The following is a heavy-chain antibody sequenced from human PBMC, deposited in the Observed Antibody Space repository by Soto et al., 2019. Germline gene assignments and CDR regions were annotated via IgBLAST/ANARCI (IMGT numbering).Heavy chain of an antibody. Sequence: QLQLQESGPGLVKPSETLSLTCTVSGGSISSSSYYWGWIRQPPGKGLEWIGSIYYSGSTYYNPSLKSRVTISVDTSKNQFSLKLSSVTAADTAVYYCARHPIWFGELPYWGQGTLVTVSS. D-gene: IGHD3-10*01. CDR2: IYYSGST. J-gene: IGHJ4*02. CDR1: GGSISSSSYY. V-gene: IGHV4-39*01. CDR3: ARHPIWFGELPY.